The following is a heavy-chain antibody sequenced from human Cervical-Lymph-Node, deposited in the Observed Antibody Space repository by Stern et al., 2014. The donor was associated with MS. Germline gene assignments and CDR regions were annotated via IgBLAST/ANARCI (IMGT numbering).Heavy chain of an antibody. J-gene: IGHJ6*02. Sequence: QVQLVQSGGGVVQPGKSLRLSCAASGFTFSSYTMHWVRQAPGKGLEWVALMSYDGSDKFYADSVRGRFTISRDNSKNTLYLQMGSLRAEDTAVYYCARETHLGYYAYYYGMDVWGQGTTVTVSS. CDR3: ARETHLGYYAYYYGMDV. V-gene: IGHV3-30*14. CDR1: GFTFSSYT. D-gene: IGHD7-27*01. CDR2: MSYDGSDK.